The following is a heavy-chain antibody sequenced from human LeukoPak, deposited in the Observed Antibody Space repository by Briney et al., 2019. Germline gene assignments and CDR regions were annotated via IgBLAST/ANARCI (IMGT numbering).Heavy chain of an antibody. CDR2: ISGSGSTT. J-gene: IGHJ6*02. D-gene: IGHD2-15*01. CDR1: GFTVSSNY. V-gene: IGHV3-11*01. CDR3: ARDGYCSGNTCSFDYGVDV. Sequence: GGSLRLSCAASGFTVSSNYMSWVRQAPGKGLEWVSYISGSGSTTYYADSMKGRFTISRDNAKNSLYLQMNSLRAEDTAVYYCARDGYCSGNTCSFDYGVDVWGQGTTVIVSS.